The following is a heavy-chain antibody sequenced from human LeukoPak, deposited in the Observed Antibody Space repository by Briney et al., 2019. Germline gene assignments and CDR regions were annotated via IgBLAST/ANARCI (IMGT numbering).Heavy chain of an antibody. J-gene: IGHJ3*02. V-gene: IGHV3-30*02. Sequence: GGSLRLSCAASGFTFSSYGMHWVRQAPGKGLEWVAFIRYDGSNKYYADSVKGRFTISRDNSKNTLYLQMNSLKTEDTAVYYCTRQEYSSSWYGDAFDIWGQGTMVTVSS. D-gene: IGHD6-13*01. CDR1: GFTFSSYG. CDR2: IRYDGSNK. CDR3: TRQEYSSSWYGDAFDI.